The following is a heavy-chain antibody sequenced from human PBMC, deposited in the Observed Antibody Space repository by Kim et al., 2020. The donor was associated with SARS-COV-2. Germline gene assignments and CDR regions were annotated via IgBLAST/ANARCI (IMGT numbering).Heavy chain of an antibody. D-gene: IGHD6-13*01. CDR2: IYHIGST. J-gene: IGHJ6*02. Sequence: SETLSLTCAVSGGSISSNNWWSWVRQPPGTGLEWIGEIYHIGSTNYNPSLKSRVTISVDKSKNQFSLKVSSVTAADTAVYYCARDGGYSNSWWTYGMDVWGQGTTVTVSS. V-gene: IGHV4-4*02. CDR3: ARDGGYSNSWWTYGMDV. CDR1: GGSISSNNW.